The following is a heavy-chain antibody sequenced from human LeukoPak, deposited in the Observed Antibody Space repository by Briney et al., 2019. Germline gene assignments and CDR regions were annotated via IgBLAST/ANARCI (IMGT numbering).Heavy chain of an antibody. CDR1: GFIFSSHG. J-gene: IGHJ4*02. V-gene: IGHV3-21*01. CDR2: ISSSSSNI. D-gene: IGHD1-1*01. Sequence: GGTLRLSYAASGFIFSSHGMNWVRQAPGKGLEGVSSISSSSSNIYYADSVKGRFTISRDNAKNSLYLQMNSLRVEDTAVYYCARCTTGRTFGSLREIKRSREIDYWGQGTLVTVSS. CDR3: ARCTTGRTFGSLREIKRSREIDY.